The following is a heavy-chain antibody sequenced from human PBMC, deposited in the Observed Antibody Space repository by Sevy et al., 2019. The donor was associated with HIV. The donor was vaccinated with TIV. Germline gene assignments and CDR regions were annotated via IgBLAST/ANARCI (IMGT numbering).Heavy chain of an antibody. CDR2: MNPNSGNT. J-gene: IGHJ6*02. CDR3: AGWWGVSYYYYYGMDV. CDR1: GYTFTSYD. V-gene: IGHV1-8*01. D-gene: IGHD1-26*01. Sequence: ASVNVSCKASGYTFTSYDIHWVRQATGQGLEWMGWMNPNSGNTGYPQKFQGRVTMTRETSISTAYMELSSLRSEDTAVYYCAGWWGVSYYYYYGMDVWGQGTTVTVSS.